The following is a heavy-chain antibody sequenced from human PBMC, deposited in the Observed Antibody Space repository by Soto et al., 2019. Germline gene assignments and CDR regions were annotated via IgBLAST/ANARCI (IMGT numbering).Heavy chain of an antibody. CDR1: GFTFSSYA. D-gene: IGHD4-17*01. CDR3: ARDPTVVTNYFDY. J-gene: IGHJ4*02. CDR2: ISYDGSNK. V-gene: IGHV3-30-3*01. Sequence: GGSLRLSCAASGFTFSSYAMHWVRQAPGKGLEWVAVISYDGSNKYYADSVKGRFTISRDNSKNTLYLQMNSLRAEDTAVYYCARDPTVVTNYFDYWGQGTLVTVSS.